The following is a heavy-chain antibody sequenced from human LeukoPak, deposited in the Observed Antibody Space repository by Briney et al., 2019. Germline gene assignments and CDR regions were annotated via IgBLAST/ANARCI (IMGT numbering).Heavy chain of an antibody. CDR1: GESISGFY. Sequence: SETLSLTCTVSGESISGFYWTWIRQPPGKGLEWIGYIYYSGSTNYNPSLKSRVTISVDTSKNQFSLKLSSVTAADTAVYYCARGDCSSTICYSPMDVWGKGTTVTVSS. CDR3: ARGDCSSTICYSPMDV. V-gene: IGHV4-59*01. D-gene: IGHD2-2*01. J-gene: IGHJ6*03. CDR2: IYYSGST.